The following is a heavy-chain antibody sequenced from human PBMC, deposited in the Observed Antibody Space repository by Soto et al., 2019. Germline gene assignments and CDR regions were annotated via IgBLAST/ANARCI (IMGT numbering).Heavy chain of an antibody. J-gene: IGHJ6*02. CDR3: ARDQYYYGSGSYPYSYYGMDV. V-gene: IGHV3-11*01. D-gene: IGHD3-10*01. Sequence: QVQLVESGGGLVKPGGSLRLSCAASGFTFSDYYMSWIRQAPGKGLEWVSYISSSGSTIYYADSVKGRFTISRDNAKNTLYLQMNSLRAEDTAVYYCARDQYYYGSGSYPYSYYGMDVWGQGTTVTVSS. CDR1: GFTFSDYY. CDR2: ISSSGSTI.